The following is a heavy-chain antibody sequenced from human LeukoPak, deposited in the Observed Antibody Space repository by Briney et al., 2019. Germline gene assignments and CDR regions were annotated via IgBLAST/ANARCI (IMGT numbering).Heavy chain of an antibody. CDR3: ARDKAAAGITENYYYGMDV. CDR2: IIPILGIA. V-gene: IGHV1-69*04. Sequence: GASVKVSCKASGGTFSSYAISWVRQAPGQGLEWMGRIIPILGIANYAQKFQGRVTITADKSTSTAYMELSSLRSEDTAVYYCARDKAAAGITENYYYGMDVWGQGTTVTVSS. J-gene: IGHJ6*02. CDR1: GGTFSSYA. D-gene: IGHD6-13*01.